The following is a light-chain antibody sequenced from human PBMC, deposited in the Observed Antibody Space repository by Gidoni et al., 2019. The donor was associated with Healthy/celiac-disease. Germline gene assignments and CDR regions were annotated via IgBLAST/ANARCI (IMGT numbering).Light chain of an antibody. CDR1: SSDVGGYNY. V-gene: IGLV2-11*01. CDR2: DVS. J-gene: IGLJ3*02. CDR3: CSYAGSYTLV. Sequence: QSALTQPRSVSGSPGQSVPISCTGTSSDVGGYNYVSWYQQHPGKAHKLMIYDVSKRPSGVPDRFSGSKSGNTASLTISGLQAEEEADYYCCSYAGSYTLVFGGGTKLTVL.